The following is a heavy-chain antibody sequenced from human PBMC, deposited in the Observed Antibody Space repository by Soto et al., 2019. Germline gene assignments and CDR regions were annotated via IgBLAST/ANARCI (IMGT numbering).Heavy chain of an antibody. CDR2: ISSSGTYI. D-gene: IGHD3-10*01. V-gene: IGHV3-21*01. CDR3: ARDRARTTNAFDI. CDR1: GFTFRTYS. Sequence: EVQLVESGGGLVKPGGSLRLSRAASGFTFRTYSPPRVRQAPGKGLEWVSSISSSGTYIFYADSVKGRFTISRDNAQNSLFLQMNSLRADDTAVYFCARDRARTTNAFDIWGQGTMVTVSS. J-gene: IGHJ3*02.